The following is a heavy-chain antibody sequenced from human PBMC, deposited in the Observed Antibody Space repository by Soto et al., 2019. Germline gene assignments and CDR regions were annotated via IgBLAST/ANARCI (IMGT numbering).Heavy chain of an antibody. CDR2: IYYSGST. Sequence: TLSLTCTVSGGSISSGGYYWSWIRQPPGKGLEWIGYIYYSGSTYYNPSLKSRVTISVDTSKNQFSLRLTSVTAADTAVYYCATHPPYGPLDHWGQGTLVTVSS. V-gene: IGHV4-30-4*08. D-gene: IGHD4-17*01. J-gene: IGHJ4*02. CDR3: ATHPPYGPLDH. CDR1: GGSISSGGYY.